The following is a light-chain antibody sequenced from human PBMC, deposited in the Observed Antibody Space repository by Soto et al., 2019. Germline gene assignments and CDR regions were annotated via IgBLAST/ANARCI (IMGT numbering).Light chain of an antibody. CDR2: GAS. J-gene: IGKJ1*01. V-gene: IGKV3-20*01. CDR3: HQYGSSPWT. CDR1: QSVSSSY. Sequence: ETVLTQSPGTLSLSPGEGATLSCRASQSVSSSYLAWYQQKPGQPPRLLIYGASSRAPGIPDRFRGSGSGTDFTLTISRLEPEDFAVYYCHQYGSSPWTFGPGTKVDIK.